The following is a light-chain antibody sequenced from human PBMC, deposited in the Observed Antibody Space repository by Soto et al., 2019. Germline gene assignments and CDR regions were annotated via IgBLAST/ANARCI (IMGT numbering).Light chain of an antibody. V-gene: IGKV3D-15*01. J-gene: IGKJ5*01. CDR2: GAS. Sequence: EIVLTQSPATLSVSPWEIVTLSCSASQSVRSHLAWYQQKPGQPPRLLIYGASTRATGIPARFSGSGSGTEFTLTISSLQSEDFAVYYCQQYKNWPTFGQGTRLEIK. CDR3: QQYKNWPT. CDR1: QSVRSH.